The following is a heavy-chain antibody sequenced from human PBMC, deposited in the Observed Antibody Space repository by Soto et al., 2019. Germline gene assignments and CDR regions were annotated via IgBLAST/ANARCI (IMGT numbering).Heavy chain of an antibody. CDR3: AIGRAITVFGVITPFDS. CDR2: ISGNSGTT. D-gene: IGHD3-3*01. V-gene: IGHV3-23*01. Sequence: EVQLLESGGDFKQPGGSLRLSCEGSGFNFSNYALNWVRQAPGKRLEWVSVISGNSGTTYYAASVKGRFTISRDNSKKTLYPQMTSLRSDDTAVYYCAIGRAITVFGVITPFDSWCQGTLVTVSS. CDR1: GFNFSNYA. J-gene: IGHJ4*02.